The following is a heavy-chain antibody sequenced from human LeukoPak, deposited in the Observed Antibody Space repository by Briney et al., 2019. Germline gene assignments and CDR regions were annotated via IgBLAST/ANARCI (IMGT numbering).Heavy chain of an antibody. D-gene: IGHD1-26*01. CDR3: AANGDSGSYYKDY. J-gene: IGHJ4*02. CDR2: IYTSGST. Sequence: SETLSLTCTVSGGSISSGSYYWSWIRQPAGKGLEWIGRIYTSGSTNYNPSLKSRVTISVDTSKNQFSLKLSSVTAADTAVYYCAANGDSGSYYKDYWGQGTLVTVSS. V-gene: IGHV4-61*02. CDR1: GGSISSGSYY.